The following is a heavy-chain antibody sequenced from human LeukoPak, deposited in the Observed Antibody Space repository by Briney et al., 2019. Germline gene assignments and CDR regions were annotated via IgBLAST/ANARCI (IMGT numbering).Heavy chain of an antibody. V-gene: IGHV4-30-4*08. Sequence: SQTLSLTCTVSGGSISSGDYYWSWIRQPPGKGLEWIGYIYYSGSTYYNPSLKSRVTISVDTSKNQFSLKLSSVTAADTAVYYCARGRDYYGSDPAAFGIWGQGTMVTVSS. CDR2: IYYSGST. CDR3: ARGRDYYGSDPAAFGI. J-gene: IGHJ3*02. D-gene: IGHD3-10*01. CDR1: GGSISSGDYY.